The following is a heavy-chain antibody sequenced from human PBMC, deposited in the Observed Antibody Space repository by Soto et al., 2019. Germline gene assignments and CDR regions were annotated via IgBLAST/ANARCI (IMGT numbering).Heavy chain of an antibody. CDR1: GFSFSSYG. CDR2: ISYDGSNK. V-gene: IGHV3-30*18. J-gene: IGHJ4*02. CDR3: AKGLDFDY. Sequence: GGSVRLSCAASGFSFSSYGMHWVRQAPGKGLEWVAVISYDGSNKYYADSVKGRFTISRGNSKNTLYLQMNSLRAEDTAVYYCAKGLDFDYWGQGTLVTVSS.